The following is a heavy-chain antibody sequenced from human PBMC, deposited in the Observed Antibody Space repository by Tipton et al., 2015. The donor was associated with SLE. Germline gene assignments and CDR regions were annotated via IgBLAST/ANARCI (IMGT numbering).Heavy chain of an antibody. CDR2: IYSGGST. CDR3: AANLEWLPPEY. V-gene: IGHV3-53*05. Sequence: SLRLSCAASGFTVSSNYMSWVRQAPGKGLEWVSVIYSGGSTYYADSVKGRFTISRDNSKNTLYLQMNSLRVEDTAVYYCAANLEWLPPEYWGQGTLVTVSS. D-gene: IGHD3-3*01. CDR1: GFTVSSNY. J-gene: IGHJ4*02.